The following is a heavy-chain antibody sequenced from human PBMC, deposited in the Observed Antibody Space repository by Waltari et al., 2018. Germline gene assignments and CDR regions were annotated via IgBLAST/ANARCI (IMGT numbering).Heavy chain of an antibody. CDR1: GFIVSSNY. J-gene: IGHJ3*01. Sequence: EVQLVETGGGWIQPGGSLRLSCAVSGFIVSSNYMSWVRQAPGKGRGWVSVIYAGGGSYSADSVRGRFTISRDNSKNTLYLEMNTLRADDTAVYYCATLGAYLGAFDVWGQGTMVTVSS. CDR2: IYAGGGS. V-gene: IGHV3-53*02. D-gene: IGHD3-16*01. CDR3: ATLGAYLGAFDV.